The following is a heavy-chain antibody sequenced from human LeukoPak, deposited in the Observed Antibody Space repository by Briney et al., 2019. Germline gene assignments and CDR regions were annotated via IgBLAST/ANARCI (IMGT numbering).Heavy chain of an antibody. CDR1: GFTFSSYA. J-gene: IGHJ3*02. D-gene: IGHD6-13*01. Sequence: SGGSLRPSCSASGFTFSSYAMHWVRQAPGKGLEHVSVISSNGYNTYYADSVKGRFTISRDNSKNTLYLQMSSLRVEDTAVYCCVKGGEYSSSASDIWGQGTMVTVSS. V-gene: IGHV3-64D*09. CDR2: ISSNGYNT. CDR3: VKGGEYSSSASDI.